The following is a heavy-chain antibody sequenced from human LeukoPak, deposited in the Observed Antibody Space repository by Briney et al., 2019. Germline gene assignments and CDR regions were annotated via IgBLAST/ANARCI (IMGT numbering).Heavy chain of an antibody. CDR3: ARERGERITIFGVVTGGYYGMDV. V-gene: IGHV3-66*02. D-gene: IGHD3-3*01. CDR1: GFTVSSNY. CDR2: IYSGGST. J-gene: IGHJ6*02. Sequence: GGSLRLSCAASGFTVSSNYMSWVRQAPGKGLEWVSVIYSGGSTYYADSVKGRFTISRDNSKNTLYLKMNSLRDEATAVYYCARERGERITIFGVVTGGYYGMDVWGQGTTVTVSS.